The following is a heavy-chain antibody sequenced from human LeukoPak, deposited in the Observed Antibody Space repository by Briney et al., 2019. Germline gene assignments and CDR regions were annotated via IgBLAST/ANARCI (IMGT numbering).Heavy chain of an antibody. D-gene: IGHD2-15*01. J-gene: IGHJ6*02. CDR3: ARAGVYCSGGSCSTRVYGMDV. CDR1: GGSISSYY. CDR2: IYTSGST. V-gene: IGHV4-4*07. Sequence: SETLSLTCTVSGGSISSYYWSWIRQPAGKGLEWIGRIYTSGSTNYNPSLKSRVTISVDTSKNQFSLKLSSVTAADTAVYYCARAGVYCSGGSCSTRVYGMDVWGQGTTVTVSS.